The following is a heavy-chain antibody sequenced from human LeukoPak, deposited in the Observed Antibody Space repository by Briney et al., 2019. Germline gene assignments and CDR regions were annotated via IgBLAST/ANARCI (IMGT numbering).Heavy chain of an antibody. V-gene: IGHV7-4-1*02. CDR1: GYTFTTYV. CDR3: ARQVGTASSHDFGH. CDR2: INTYTRNP. D-gene: IGHD2-21*02. J-gene: IGHJ4*01. Sequence: ASVKVSCKASGYTFTTYVLNWVRQAPGQGFEWMGFINTYTRNPTYAQGFTGRFVFSLDTSVSTAYLQTSNLKAEDTAVYYCARQVGTASSHDFGHWGHGTLVTVSS.